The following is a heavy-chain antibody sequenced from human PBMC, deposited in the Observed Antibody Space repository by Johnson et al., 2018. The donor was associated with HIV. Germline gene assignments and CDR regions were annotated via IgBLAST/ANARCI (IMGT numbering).Heavy chain of an antibody. J-gene: IGHJ3*02. CDR2: FYHGGCT. CDR1: TFIVSSNY. Sequence: VQMVESGGGLVQPGGSLRLSCAASTFIVSSNYMRWVRQAPGKGLEWVSIFYHGGCTYHADSVKGRFTISRDNSNNTVYLRMNSLRPEDTAVYYCARNSGNGLVLRGDAFDMWGQGTMVTVSS. CDR3: ARNSGNGLVLRGDAFDM. V-gene: IGHV3-66*01. D-gene: IGHD2-8*01.